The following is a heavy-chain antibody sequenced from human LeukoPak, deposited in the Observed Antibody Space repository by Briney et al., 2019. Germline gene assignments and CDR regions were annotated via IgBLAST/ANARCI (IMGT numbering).Heavy chain of an antibody. CDR2: IYHSGST. Sequence: SETLSLTCTVSSVSISSSNYYWGWIRQPPGKGLEWIGSIYHSGSTYYNPSLKSRVTISVDTSRNQFSLKLSSVTAADTAVYYCARHGGQSGWYGQGPFDYWGQGTLVTVSS. CDR3: ARHGGQSGWYGQGPFDY. J-gene: IGHJ4*02. D-gene: IGHD6-19*01. CDR1: SVSISSSNYY. V-gene: IGHV4-39*01.